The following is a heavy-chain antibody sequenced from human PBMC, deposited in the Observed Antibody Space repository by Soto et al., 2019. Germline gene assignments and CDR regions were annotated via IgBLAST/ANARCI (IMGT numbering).Heavy chain of an antibody. CDR1: GGTMSSYY. D-gene: IGHD3-10*01. J-gene: IGHJ4*02. CDR2: VYDSGST. CDR3: ARDRRGSGTWSPYYFDY. Sequence: QVQLQESGPGLVKPSETLSLTCTVSGGTMSSYYWSWIRQAPGKGLEWIGYVYDSGSTDYNPSLKSRLTIAPDTSKNLFSLKLSFVTAADTAVYYCARDRRGSGTWSPYYFDYWGQGIMVTVSS. V-gene: IGHV4-59*01.